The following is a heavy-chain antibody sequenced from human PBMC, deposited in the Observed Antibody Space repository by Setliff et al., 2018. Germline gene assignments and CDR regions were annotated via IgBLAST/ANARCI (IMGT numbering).Heavy chain of an antibody. J-gene: IGHJ6*03. Sequence: LKISCKGSGYNFASYWIAWVRQMPGKGLEWMGIIYPDDSDTRYSPSFQGQVTISADKSISTAYLQWSSLKASDTAMYYCARQIGSSLSHFYYYMDVWGKGTTVT. CDR3: ARQIGSSLSHFYYYMDV. V-gene: IGHV5-51*01. CDR1: GYNFASYW. D-gene: IGHD6-19*01. CDR2: IYPDDSDT.